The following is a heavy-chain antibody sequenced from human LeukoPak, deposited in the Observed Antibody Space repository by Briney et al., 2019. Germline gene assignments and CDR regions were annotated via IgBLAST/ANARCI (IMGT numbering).Heavy chain of an antibody. J-gene: IGHJ4*01. D-gene: IGHD1-26*01. CDR1: GFTFSSYD. CDR3: AKEGSNGDFDC. V-gene: IGHV3-30*18. CDR2: ISYDGSNK. Sequence: GGSQGLSCAASGFTFSSYDTHWVRQAPGKGLEWVTVISYDGSNKYYGDSVKGRFTISRDNSKNTLYLKMNSLRAEDTAVYYCAKEGSNGDFDCWGQGSLVSVSS.